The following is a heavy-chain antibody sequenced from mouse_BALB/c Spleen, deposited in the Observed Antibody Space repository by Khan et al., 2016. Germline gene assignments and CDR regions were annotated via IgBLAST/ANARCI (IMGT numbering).Heavy chain of an antibody. Sequence: VQLKESGAELVRPGALVKLSCKASGFNIKDYYMHWVKQRPEQGLEWIGWIDPENGNTIYDPKFQGKASITADTSSNTAYLQLSSLTSEDSGVYCCARSTATYFDHWGQSTTRAVSS. CDR2: IDPENGNT. CDR1: GFNIKDYY. CDR3: ARSTATYFDH. D-gene: IGHD1-2*01. J-gene: IGHJ2*01. V-gene: IGHV14-1*02.